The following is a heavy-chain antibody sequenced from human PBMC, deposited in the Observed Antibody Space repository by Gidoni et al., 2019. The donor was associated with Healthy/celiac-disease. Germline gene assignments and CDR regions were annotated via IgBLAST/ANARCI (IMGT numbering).Heavy chain of an antibody. CDR1: GFTFSSYS. Sequence: EVQLVESGGGLVQPGGSLRLSCAASGFTFSSYSMNWVRQAPGKGLEWVSYISSSSSTIYYADSVKGRFTISRDNAKNSLYLQMNSLRDEDTAVYYCARSPPNNYYDSSGYNWGQGTLVTVSS. CDR3: ARSPPNNYYDSSGYN. CDR2: ISSSSSTI. D-gene: IGHD3-22*01. V-gene: IGHV3-48*02. J-gene: IGHJ4*02.